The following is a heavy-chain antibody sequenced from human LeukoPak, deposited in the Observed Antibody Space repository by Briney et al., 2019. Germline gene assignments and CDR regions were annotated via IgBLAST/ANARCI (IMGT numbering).Heavy chain of an antibody. J-gene: IGHJ4*02. Sequence: GGSLRLSCAASGFIFSSYSMNWVRQAPGKGLEWVSSISSSSSYIYYADSVKGRFTISRDNAKNSLYLQMNSLRAEDTAVYYCARNSAGKSGYYFDYWGQGTLVTVSS. CDR1: GFIFSSYS. D-gene: IGHD6-13*01. CDR2: ISSSSSYI. CDR3: ARNSAGKSGYYFDY. V-gene: IGHV3-21*01.